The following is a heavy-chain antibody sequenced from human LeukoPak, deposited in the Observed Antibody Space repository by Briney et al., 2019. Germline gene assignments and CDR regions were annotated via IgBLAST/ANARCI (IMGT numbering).Heavy chain of an antibody. CDR3: AKSPLQLYTFDY. CDR2: ISGSGGST. V-gene: IGHV3-23*01. J-gene: IGHJ4*02. D-gene: IGHD5-24*01. Sequence: GGSLRLSCAASEFTFRNYGMSWVRQAPLKGLEWVSAISGSGGSTYYADSVKGRFTISRDNSKNTLYLQMNSLRAEDTAVYYCAKSPLQLYTFDYWGQGTLVTVSS. CDR1: EFTFRNYG.